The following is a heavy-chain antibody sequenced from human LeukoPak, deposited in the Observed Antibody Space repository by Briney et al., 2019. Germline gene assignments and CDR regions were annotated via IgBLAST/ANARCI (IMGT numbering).Heavy chain of an antibody. V-gene: IGHV3-48*03. D-gene: IGHD5-12*01. J-gene: IGHJ6*03. CDR2: ISSCGSTI. CDR1: GFTFSSYE. CDR3: ARVPIRGHYMDV. Sequence: GGSLRLSCAASGFTFSSYEMNWLRQAPGKGLEWVSYISSCGSTIYYADSVKGRFTISRDNAKNSLYLQMNTLRAEDTAVYYWARVPIRGHYMDVWRKGTTVTVSS.